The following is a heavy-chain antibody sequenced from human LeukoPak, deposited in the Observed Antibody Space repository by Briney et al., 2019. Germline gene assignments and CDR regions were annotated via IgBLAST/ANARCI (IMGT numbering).Heavy chain of an antibody. CDR1: GFTFSSYG. V-gene: IGHV3-33*01. CDR3: AREIGAHDFWSGYCDY. J-gene: IGHJ4*02. D-gene: IGHD3-3*01. Sequence: GGSPRLSCAASGFTFSSYGMPWVRQAPGKGVEWVAVIWYDGSNKYYADSVKGRFTISRDNSKTTLYLQMNSLRAEDTAVYYCAREIGAHDFWSGYCDYWGQGTLVTVSS. CDR2: IWYDGSNK.